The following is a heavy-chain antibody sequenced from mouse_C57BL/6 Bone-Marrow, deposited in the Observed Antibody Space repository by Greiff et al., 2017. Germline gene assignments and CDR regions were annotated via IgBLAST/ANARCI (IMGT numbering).Heavy chain of an antibody. Sequence: QVQLKESGPGLVAPSQSLSITCTVSGFSLTSYGVHWVRQPPGKGLGWLVVIWSDGSTNYNSALKSRLSISKDNSKSQVFLKMNSLQTDDTAMYSCARHTFYGNYAMDYWGQGTSVTVSS. J-gene: IGHJ4*01. CDR1: GFSLTSYG. D-gene: IGHD2-1*01. V-gene: IGHV2-6-1*01. CDR2: IWSDGST. CDR3: ARHTFYGNYAMDY.